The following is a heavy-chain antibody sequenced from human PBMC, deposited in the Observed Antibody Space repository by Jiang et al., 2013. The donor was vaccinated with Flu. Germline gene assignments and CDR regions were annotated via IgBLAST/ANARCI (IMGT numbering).Heavy chain of an antibody. CDR2: INHSGST. Sequence: LLKPSETLSLTCAVYGGSFSGYYWSWIRQPPGKGLEWIGEINHSGSTNYNPSLKSRVTISVDTSKNQFSLKLSSVTAADTAVYYCARSSSYYDSSAPGDYWGQGTLVTVSS. J-gene: IGHJ4*02. CDR1: GGSFSGYY. D-gene: IGHD3-22*01. V-gene: IGHV4-34*01. CDR3: ARSSSYYDSSAPGDY.